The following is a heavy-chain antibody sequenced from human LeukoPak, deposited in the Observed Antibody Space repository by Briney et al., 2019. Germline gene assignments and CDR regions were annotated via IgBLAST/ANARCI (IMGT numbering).Heavy chain of an antibody. Sequence: GGSLRLSCTASGFTFDDXXXXXXXXXXXXXXXWVSGIYWNGGTGYADSVRGRFTISRDNAKNSLYLHMNSLRAEDTALYYCARRGYYYGPDWWGQGTLVTVSS. CDR1: GFTFDDXX. CDR2: IYWNGGT. J-gene: IGHJ4*02. D-gene: IGHD5-18*01. CDR3: ARRGYYYGPDW. V-gene: IGHV3-20*04.